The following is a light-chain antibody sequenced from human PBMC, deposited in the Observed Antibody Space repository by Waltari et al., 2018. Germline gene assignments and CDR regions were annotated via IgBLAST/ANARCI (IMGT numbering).Light chain of an antibody. Sequence: DVVMTQSPLSLPVILGQPASISCRSSQSLVHSDGNTYLNWFHQRPGQSPRRLIYKVSNRDSGVPDRVSGSGAGTDFTLESSRVEAEDVGVYYCMQGTQWSWTFGQGTKVEIE. CDR1: QSLVHSDGNTY. J-gene: IGKJ1*01. V-gene: IGKV2-30*02. CDR2: KVS. CDR3: MQGTQWSWT.